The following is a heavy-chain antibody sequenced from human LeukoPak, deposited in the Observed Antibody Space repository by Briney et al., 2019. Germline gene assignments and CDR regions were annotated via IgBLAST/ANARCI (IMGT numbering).Heavy chain of an antibody. CDR1: GFTFSSYW. J-gene: IGHJ6*02. D-gene: IGHD1-26*01. Sequence: GGSLRLSCAASGFTFSSYWMSWVRQAPGKGLEWVANIKQDGSEKYYVDSVKGRFTISRDNAKNSLYLQMNSLRAEDTAVYYGARALVGATPYYYGMDVWGQGTTVTVSS. CDR3: ARALVGATPYYYGMDV. CDR2: IKQDGSEK. V-gene: IGHV3-7*04.